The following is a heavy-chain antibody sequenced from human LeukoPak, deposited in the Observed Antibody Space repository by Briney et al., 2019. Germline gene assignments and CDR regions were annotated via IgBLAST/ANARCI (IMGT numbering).Heavy chain of an antibody. J-gene: IGHJ3*02. D-gene: IGHD5-24*01. CDR1: GGTFSSYA. V-gene: IGHV1-69*05. CDR2: IIPIFGKA. Sequence: SVKVSCKASGGTFSSYAISWVRQAPGQGLEWMGGIIPIFGKANYAQKFQGRVTITTDESTSTAYMELSSLRSDDTAVYYCAREDGYNVSPYGAFFICGQGTMWTLSS. CDR3: AREDGYNVSPYGAFFI.